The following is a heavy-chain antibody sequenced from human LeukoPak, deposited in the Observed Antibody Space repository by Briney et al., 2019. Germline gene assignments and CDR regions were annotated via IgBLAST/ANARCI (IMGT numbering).Heavy chain of an antibody. CDR2: IRYDGSNK. CDR3: AKDACSSTSCYLDYYYYMDV. Sequence: PGGSLRLSSPLYGFTYSIYGMHWVRHAHSKGLEWVAFIRYDGSNKYYADSVKGRFTLSRDNSKSTLYLQMNSVRAEDTAVYYCAKDACSSTSCYLDYYYYMDVWGKGTTVTVSS. CDR1: GFTYSIYG. D-gene: IGHD2-2*01. J-gene: IGHJ6*03. V-gene: IGHV3-30*02.